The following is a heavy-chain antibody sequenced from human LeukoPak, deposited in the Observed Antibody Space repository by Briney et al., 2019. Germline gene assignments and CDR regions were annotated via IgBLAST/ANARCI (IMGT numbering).Heavy chain of an antibody. Sequence: SGGSLRLSCAASGFTFSSYGMHWVRQAPGKGLEWVAFIRYDGSNKYYADSVKGRFTISRDNSKNTLYLQMNSLGAEDTAVYYCAKSFSGSHDLFDYWGQGTLVTVSS. J-gene: IGHJ4*02. D-gene: IGHD1-26*01. CDR3: AKSFSGSHDLFDY. CDR1: GFTFSSYG. CDR2: IRYDGSNK. V-gene: IGHV3-30*02.